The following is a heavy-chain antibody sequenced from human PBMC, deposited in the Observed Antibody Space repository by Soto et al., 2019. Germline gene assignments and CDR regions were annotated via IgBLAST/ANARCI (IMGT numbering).Heavy chain of an antibody. D-gene: IGHD4-17*01. V-gene: IGHV4-59*01. CDR2: IYYYGNT. J-gene: IGHJ4*02. CDR1: DGSISSFY. CDR3: ARDPRIYSDPYYFDY. Sequence: QVQLQESGPGLVKPSETLSLTCTVSDGSISSFYWSWIRQPPGKGLEWIGYIYYYGNTNYNPSLKRRVTISVDTSTNQFSLKLSSVTAADTAVYYCARDPRIYSDPYYFDYWGQGTLVTVSS.